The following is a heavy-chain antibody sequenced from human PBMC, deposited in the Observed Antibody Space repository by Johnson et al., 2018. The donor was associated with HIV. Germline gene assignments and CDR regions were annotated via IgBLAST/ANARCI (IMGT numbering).Heavy chain of an antibody. CDR1: GFTVSINY. CDR3: ARDKGIAAAATDDAFDI. D-gene: IGHD6-13*01. J-gene: IGHJ3*02. CDR2: IYSGGST. Sequence: EVQLVESGGGLIQPGGSLRLSCAASGFTVSINYMSWVRQAPGKGLEWVSVIYSGGSTSYADYVTGSFTISRDNSKNTLYLQMNSLRAEDTAVYYCARDKGIAAAATDDAFDIWGQGTMVTVSS. V-gene: IGHV3-66*01.